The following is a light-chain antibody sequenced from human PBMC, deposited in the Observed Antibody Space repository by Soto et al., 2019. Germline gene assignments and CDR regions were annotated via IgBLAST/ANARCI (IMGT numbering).Light chain of an antibody. J-gene: IGKJ3*01. CDR3: QQYGSSPLFT. CDR1: QSISSSY. Sequence: EFVLTQSPGTLSLSPGERATLSCRASQSISSSYLAWYQQKPGQAPRLLIYGASSRATGIPDRFSGSGSGTDFTLTISRLEPEDFAVYYCQQYGSSPLFTFGPGTKVDI. CDR2: GAS. V-gene: IGKV3-20*01.